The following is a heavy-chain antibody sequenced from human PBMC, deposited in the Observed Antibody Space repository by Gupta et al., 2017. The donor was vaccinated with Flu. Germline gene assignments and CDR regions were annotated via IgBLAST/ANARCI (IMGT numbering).Heavy chain of an antibody. CDR2: IKTKTAGGTT. V-gene: IGHV3-15*05. D-gene: IGHD1-26*01. J-gene: IGHJ4*02. CDR1: GFTFINAW. CDR3: TTGGSSRVF. Sequence: EVQLVESGGDLVKPGGSLRLSCAASGFTFINAWMSWVRQAPGKGLEWVGRIKTKTAGGTTDYAAPVKGRFSISRDDSKSTLYLQMNSLKSEDTAVYYCTTGGSSRVFWGQGTLVTVSS.